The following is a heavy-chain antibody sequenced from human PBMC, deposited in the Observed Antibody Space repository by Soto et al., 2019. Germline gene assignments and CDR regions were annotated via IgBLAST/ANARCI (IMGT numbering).Heavy chain of an antibody. J-gene: IGHJ6*02. CDR3: ARFYRYTFGSVGSYGMDV. D-gene: IGHD5-18*01. CDR1: GDSIGRNY. V-gene: IGHV4-59*01. CDR2: IYYSGST. Sequence: KASETLSLTCSVSGDSIGRNYWSWIRQPPGKGLEWIGYIYYSGSTNYNPFLESRVTISLAKSRNQFSLRLSSVTAADTAVYYCARFYRYTFGSVGSYGMDVWGQGTTVTVSS.